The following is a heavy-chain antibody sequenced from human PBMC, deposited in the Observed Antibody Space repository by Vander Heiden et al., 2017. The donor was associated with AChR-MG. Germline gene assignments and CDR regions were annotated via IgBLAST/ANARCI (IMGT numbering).Heavy chain of an antibody. Sequence: EVQLVESGGGLVKPGGSLRLSCAASGFTFSSYSMNWVRQAPGKGLEWVSSISSSSSYIYYADSVKGRFTISRDNAKNSLYLQMNSLRAEDTAVYYCARDRQAGYSSRVCDYWGQGTLVTVSS. D-gene: IGHD6-13*01. CDR2: ISSSSSYI. CDR1: GFTFSSYS. CDR3: ARDRQAGYSSRVCDY. J-gene: IGHJ4*02. V-gene: IGHV3-21*01.